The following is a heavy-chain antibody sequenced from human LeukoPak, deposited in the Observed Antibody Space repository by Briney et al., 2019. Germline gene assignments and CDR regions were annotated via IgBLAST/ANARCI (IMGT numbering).Heavy chain of an antibody. J-gene: IGHJ5*02. D-gene: IGHD5-18*01. CDR1: GFTFSSYW. CDR3: ARDDAGYSYDPRGWFDP. V-gene: IGHV3-74*01. Sequence: GGSLRLSCAASGFTFSSYWMHWVRQAPGKGLVWVSRINSDGSSTSYADSVKGRFTISRDNAKNTPYLQMNSLRAEDTAVYYCARDDAGYSYDPRGWFDPWGQGTRSPSPQ. CDR2: INSDGSST.